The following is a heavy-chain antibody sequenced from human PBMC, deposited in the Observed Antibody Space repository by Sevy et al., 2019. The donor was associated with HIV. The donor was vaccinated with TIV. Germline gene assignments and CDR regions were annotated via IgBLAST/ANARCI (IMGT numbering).Heavy chain of an antibody. V-gene: IGHV3-53*04. D-gene: IGHD6-13*01. J-gene: IGHJ6*03. CDR3: ARDRAAAGSYYYYYMDV. Sequence: GGSLRLSCAASGFTVSSNYMSWVRQAPGKGLEWVSVIYSGGSTYYADSVKGRFTTSRHNSKNTLYLQMNSLRAEDTAVYYCARDRAAAGSYYYYYMDVWGKGTTVTVSS. CDR2: IYSGGST. CDR1: GFTVSSNY.